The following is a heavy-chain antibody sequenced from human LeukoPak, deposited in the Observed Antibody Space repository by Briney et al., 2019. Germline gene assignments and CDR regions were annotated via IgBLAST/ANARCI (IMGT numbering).Heavy chain of an antibody. CDR2: ISSSSSTI. V-gene: IGHV3-48*01. D-gene: IGHD6-19*01. Sequence: GGSLRLSCAASGFTIRSYWMHWGRQAPGKGLEWISYISSSSSTIHYADSVKGRFTISRDNAKNSLFLQMNSLRAEDTAVYYCARDDSAWFCNWGQGTLVTVSS. CDR1: GFTIRSYW. CDR3: ARDDSAWFCN. J-gene: IGHJ4*02.